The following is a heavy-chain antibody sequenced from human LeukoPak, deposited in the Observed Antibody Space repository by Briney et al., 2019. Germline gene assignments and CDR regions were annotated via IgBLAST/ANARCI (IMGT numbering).Heavy chain of an antibody. V-gene: IGHV4-39*07. CDR3: ARGGDRGYTY. D-gene: IGHD5-18*01. CDR1: GDSTSSSTYY. J-gene: IGHJ4*02. Sequence: PSETLSLTCTASGDSTSSSTYYWSWIRQPPGKGLEWIGEINHSGRTKYNPSLKSRVTISVDTSKNQFSLKLSSVTAADTAVYYCARGGDRGYTYWGQGPLVTVSS. CDR2: INHSGRT.